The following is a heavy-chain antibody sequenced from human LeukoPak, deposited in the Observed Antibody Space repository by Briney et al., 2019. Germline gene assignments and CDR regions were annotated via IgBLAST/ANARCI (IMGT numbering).Heavy chain of an antibody. CDR1: GFTFSGYS. CDR2: FGTRSTSV. Sequence: GGSLRLSCTASGFTFSGYSMNWIRQAPGKGLEWVSSFGTRSTSVYHAGSVKGRFAISRDNAQNSMYLQMNSLRVEDTAVYYCTSWGDTTAEYFQRWGQGTLVTVSS. V-gene: IGHV3-21*01. J-gene: IGHJ1*01. D-gene: IGHD2-21*02. CDR3: TSWGDTTAEYFQR.